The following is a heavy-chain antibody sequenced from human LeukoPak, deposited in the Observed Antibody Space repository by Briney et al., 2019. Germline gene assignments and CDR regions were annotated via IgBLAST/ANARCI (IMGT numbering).Heavy chain of an antibody. CDR2: IYPDDSDT. Sequence: KVGESLKISCKASGYSFTNYWIGWVRHMPGKGLEWMGLIYPDDSDTRYSPSFQGQVTVSADKSIITAYLQWSSLKASDTAMYYCARLHPYGRGWYIGADYWGQGTLVTVSS. CDR3: ARLHPYGRGWYIGADY. V-gene: IGHV5-51*01. J-gene: IGHJ4*02. CDR1: GYSFTNYW. D-gene: IGHD6-19*01.